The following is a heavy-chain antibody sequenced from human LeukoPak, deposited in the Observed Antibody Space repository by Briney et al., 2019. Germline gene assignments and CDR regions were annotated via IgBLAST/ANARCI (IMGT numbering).Heavy chain of an antibody. Sequence: PSETLSLTCAVYGGSFSGYYWSWIRQPPGKGLEWIGEINHSGSTNYNPSLKSRVTISVDTSKKQFSLQLSSVTAADTAVYYCARTHYYYDSGGYYITTYYFDYWGQGTLVTVSS. CDR1: GGSFSGYY. CDR3: ARTHYYYDSGGYYITTYYFDY. CDR2: INHSGST. D-gene: IGHD3-22*01. J-gene: IGHJ4*02. V-gene: IGHV4-34*01.